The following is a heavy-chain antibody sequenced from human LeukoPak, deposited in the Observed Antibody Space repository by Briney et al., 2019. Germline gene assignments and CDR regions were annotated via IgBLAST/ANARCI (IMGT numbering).Heavy chain of an antibody. CDR2: INTDGSST. V-gene: IGHV3-74*01. CDR1: GFTFSSYW. Sequence: GGSLRLSCAASGFTFSSYWMHWVRPAPGKGLVGVSRINTDGSSTSYADSVKGRFTISRDNAKNTLYLQMNSLRAEDTAVYYCARVVQWLGGLDWGQGTLVTVSS. D-gene: IGHD6-19*01. CDR3: ARVVQWLGGLD. J-gene: IGHJ4*02.